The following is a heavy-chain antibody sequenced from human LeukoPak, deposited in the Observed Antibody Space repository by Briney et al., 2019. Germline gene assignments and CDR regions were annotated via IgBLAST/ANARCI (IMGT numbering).Heavy chain of an antibody. J-gene: IGHJ4*02. CDR1: GGSLSSSSYY. CDR3: ARRSGYDIVDF. Sequence: SETLSLTCTVSGGSLSSSSYYWGWIRQPPGKGLEWIGSVYYGGSTYYNPSLKSRVTISVDTSKNQFSLKLTSVTAADTAVYYCARRSGYDIVDFWAQGTLVTVSS. D-gene: IGHD5-12*01. CDR2: VYYGGST. V-gene: IGHV4-39*01.